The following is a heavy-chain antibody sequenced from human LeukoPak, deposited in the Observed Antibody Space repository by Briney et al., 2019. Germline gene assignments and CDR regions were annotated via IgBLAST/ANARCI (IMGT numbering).Heavy chain of an antibody. D-gene: IGHD6-6*01. J-gene: IGHJ6*03. V-gene: IGHV1-2*06. CDR3: ARRKYSSSSPHYYYYYMDV. CDR1: GYTFTGYY. CDR2: INPNSGGT. Sequence: ASVKVSCKASGYTFTGYYMHWVRQAPGQGLEWMGRINPNSGGTNYAQKFQGRVTMTRDTSISTAYMELSRLRPDDTAVYYCARRKYSSSSPHYYYYYMDVWGKGTTVTVSS.